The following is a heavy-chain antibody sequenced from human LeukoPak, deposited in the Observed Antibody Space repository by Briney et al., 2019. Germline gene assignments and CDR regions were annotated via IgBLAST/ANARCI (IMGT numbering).Heavy chain of an antibody. V-gene: IGHV3-7*01. D-gene: IGHD3-9*01. Sequence: GGSLRLSCAASGFTFSSYAMSWVRQAPGKGLEWVANINQDGSEKYYVDSVKGRFTISRDNAKNSLYLQMNSLRAEDTAVYYCARDMLRYFDWSTNYGTDVWGQGTTVTVSS. J-gene: IGHJ6*02. CDR3: ARDMLRYFDWSTNYGTDV. CDR2: INQDGSEK. CDR1: GFTFSSYA.